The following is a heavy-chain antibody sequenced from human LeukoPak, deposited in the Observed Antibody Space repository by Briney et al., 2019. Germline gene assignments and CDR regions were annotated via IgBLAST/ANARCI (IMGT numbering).Heavy chain of an antibody. J-gene: IGHJ4*02. V-gene: IGHV5-51*03. D-gene: IGHD3-10*01. CDR3: ARPTSRDIDY. CDR1: GYTFTSNW. Sequence: GESLKISCKASGYTFTSNWIGWVREMPGRGLEWMGIIYPGDSDTRYSPSFQGQVTISADKSIRTAYLQWSSLKASDTAVYYCARPTSRDIDYWGQGTLVTVSS. CDR2: IYPGDSDT.